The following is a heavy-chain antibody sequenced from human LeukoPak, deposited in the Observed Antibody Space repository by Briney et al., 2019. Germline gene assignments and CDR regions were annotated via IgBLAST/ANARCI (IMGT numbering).Heavy chain of an antibody. CDR1: GYTLTELS. J-gene: IGHJ4*02. D-gene: IGHD3-10*01. CDR3: VSGSYLNFDY. Sequence: ASVKISCKVSGYTLTELSMHWVRQAPGKGLEWMGGFDPEDGETIYAQKFQGRVTMTEDTSTDTAYMELSSLRSEDTAVYYCVSGSYLNFDYWGQGTLVTVSS. V-gene: IGHV1-24*01. CDR2: FDPEDGET.